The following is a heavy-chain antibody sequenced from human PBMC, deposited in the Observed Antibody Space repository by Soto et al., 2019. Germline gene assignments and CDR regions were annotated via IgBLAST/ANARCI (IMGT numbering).Heavy chain of an antibody. D-gene: IGHD6-19*01. Sequence: QVQLVESGGGVVQPGRSLRLSCVASTFSFSTYAMHWVRQAPGKGLDWVAVISYDGSNKFYANSVKGRFTVSRDNSKNTLYLQMNSLRAEDTAVYYCAKDVAVYSSGCLDYWGQGTLVTVSS. J-gene: IGHJ4*02. CDR2: ISYDGSNK. CDR1: TFSFSTYA. V-gene: IGHV3-30*18. CDR3: AKDVAVYSSGCLDY.